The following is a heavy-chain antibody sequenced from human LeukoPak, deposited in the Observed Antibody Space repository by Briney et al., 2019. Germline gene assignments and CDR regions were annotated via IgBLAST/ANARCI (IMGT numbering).Heavy chain of an antibody. CDR2: INPNSGGT. CDR3: ARLSGSRDYFDY. D-gene: IGHD1-26*01. J-gene: IGHJ4*02. Sequence: ASVKVSCKASGYTFTGYYMHWVRQAPGQGLVWMGWINPNSGGTNYAQKFLGRVTMTRDTSISTAYMELSRLRSDDTAVYYCARLSGSRDYFDYWGQGTLVTVSS. CDR1: GYTFTGYY. V-gene: IGHV1-2*02.